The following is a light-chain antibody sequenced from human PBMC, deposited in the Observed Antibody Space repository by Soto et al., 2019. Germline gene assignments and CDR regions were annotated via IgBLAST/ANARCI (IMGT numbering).Light chain of an antibody. V-gene: IGLV1-44*01. Sequence: QSVLTQPPSASGTPGQRITISCSGSSSNIGSHTVNWHQQVPGTAPKLLIYSNNERPSGVPDRFSGSKSGTSASLAISGLQSGDEADYYCSSYTSSSTPYVFGTGTKLTVL. CDR3: SSYTSSSTPYV. CDR2: SNN. CDR1: SSNIGSHT. J-gene: IGLJ1*01.